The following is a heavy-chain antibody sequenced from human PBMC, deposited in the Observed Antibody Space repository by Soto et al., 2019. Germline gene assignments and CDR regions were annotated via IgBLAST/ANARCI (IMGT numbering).Heavy chain of an antibody. CDR2: ISAYNGNT. CDR3: ARDPYSSSWYDTYGMDI. Sequence: ASVKVSCKASGYTFTSYGISWVRQAPGQGLEWMGWISAYNGNTNYAQKLQGRVTMTTDTSTSTAYMELRSLRSDDTAVYYCARDPYSSSWYDTYGMDIWGQGTTVTVSS. CDR1: GYTFTSYG. J-gene: IGHJ6*02. V-gene: IGHV1-18*01. D-gene: IGHD6-13*01.